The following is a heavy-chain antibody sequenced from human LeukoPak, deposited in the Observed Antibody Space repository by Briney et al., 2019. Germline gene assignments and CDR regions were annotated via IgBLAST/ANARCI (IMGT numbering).Heavy chain of an antibody. Sequence: GGSLRLSCAASGFTFSNAWMSWVRQAPGKGLEWVGRIKSKTDGGTTDYAAPVKGRFTISRDDSKNTLYLQMNSLKTEDTAVYYCTTPPMITFGGVIVISPFDYWGQGTLVTVSS. D-gene: IGHD3-16*02. J-gene: IGHJ4*02. CDR3: TTPPMITFGGVIVISPFDY. V-gene: IGHV3-15*01. CDR1: GFTFSNAW. CDR2: IKSKTDGGTT.